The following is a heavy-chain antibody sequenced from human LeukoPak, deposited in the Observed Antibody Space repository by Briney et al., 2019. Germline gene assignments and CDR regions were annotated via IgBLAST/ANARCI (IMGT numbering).Heavy chain of an antibody. J-gene: IGHJ4*02. CDR1: EYTFTSYY. CDR3: ARVSVGSSWSDY. V-gene: IGHV1-2*02. Sequence: GASVKVSCKASEYTFTSYYMHWVRQAPGQGLEWVGWINPNSGGTSYAQKFQGRVTMTRDTSISTAYMDLSRLRSDDTAVYYCARVSVGSSWSDYWGQGTLVTVSS. D-gene: IGHD6-13*01. CDR2: INPNSGGT.